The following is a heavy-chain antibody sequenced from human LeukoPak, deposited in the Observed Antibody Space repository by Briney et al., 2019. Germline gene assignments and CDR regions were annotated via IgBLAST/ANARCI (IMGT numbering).Heavy chain of an antibody. V-gene: IGHV3-11*01. CDR3: ATGAYCDH. CDR1: GFTFSDYY. Sequence: PGGSLRLSCAASGFTFSDYYMTWIRQAPGKGLEWVSYISSSGITIYYADSVKGRFTISRDNSENTLYQQMNGLRAEDTAIYFCATGAYCDHWGQGTLVTVSS. J-gene: IGHJ4*02. CDR2: ISSSGITI.